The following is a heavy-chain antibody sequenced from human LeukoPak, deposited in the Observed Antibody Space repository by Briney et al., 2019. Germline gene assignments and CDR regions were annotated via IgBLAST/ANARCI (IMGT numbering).Heavy chain of an antibody. CDR2: ISAYNGNT. J-gene: IGHJ6*02. V-gene: IGHV1-18*01. D-gene: IGHD3-22*01. Sequence: ASVKVSCKASGYTFTSYDISWVRQAPGQGLEWMGWISAYNGNTNSAQKLQGRVTMTTDTSTSTAYMELRSPRSDDTAVYYCARQVTMIVVTPYGMDVWGQGTTVTVSS. CDR3: ARQVTMIVVTPYGMDV. CDR1: GYTFTSYD.